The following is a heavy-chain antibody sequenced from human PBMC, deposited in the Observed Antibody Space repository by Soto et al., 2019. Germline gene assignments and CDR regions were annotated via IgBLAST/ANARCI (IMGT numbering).Heavy chain of an antibody. Sequence: ASVKVSCKASGYTFTGYYMHWVRQAPGQGLEWMGWINPNSGGTNYAQKFQGRVTITRDTSASTAYMELSSLRSEDTAVYYCARATRCSGGSCYYNWFDPWGQGTLVTVSS. D-gene: IGHD2-15*01. CDR1: GYTFTGYY. CDR2: INPNSGGT. V-gene: IGHV1-2*02. CDR3: ARATRCSGGSCYYNWFDP. J-gene: IGHJ5*02.